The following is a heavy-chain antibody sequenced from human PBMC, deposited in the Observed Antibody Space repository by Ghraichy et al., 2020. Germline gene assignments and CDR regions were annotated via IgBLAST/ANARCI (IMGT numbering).Heavy chain of an antibody. D-gene: IGHD3-10*01. CDR3: ARTMVRGVTRNYYYYGMDG. CDR2: IIPNIGVT. J-gene: IGHJ6*04. Sequence: SVKVSCKASGCTFNSYTVSWVRQAPGQGLEWMGRIIPNIGVTNYAQNFQGRVTITADKSRSTAYMELSSLRSDDTAVYYCARTMVRGVTRNYYYYGMDGWGKGCTITFA. V-gene: IGHV1-69*02. CDR1: GCTFNSYT.